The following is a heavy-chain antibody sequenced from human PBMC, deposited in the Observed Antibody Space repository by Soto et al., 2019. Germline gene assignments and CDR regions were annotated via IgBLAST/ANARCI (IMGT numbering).Heavy chain of an antibody. CDR3: AKATVPIGDDYGEYDAETVYYYYGMDV. D-gene: IGHD4-17*01. V-gene: IGHV3-23*01. CDR2: ISGSGGST. CDR1: GFTFSSYA. Sequence: GGSLRLSCAASGFTFSSYAMSWVLQAPGKGLEWVSAISGSGGSTYYTDSVKGRFTISRDNSKNTLYLQMNSLRAEGTAVYYCAKATVPIGDDYGEYDAETVYYYYGMDVWGQGTTVTVSS. J-gene: IGHJ6*02.